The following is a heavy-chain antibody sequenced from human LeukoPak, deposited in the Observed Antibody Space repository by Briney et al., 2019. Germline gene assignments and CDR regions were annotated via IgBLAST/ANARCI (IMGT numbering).Heavy chain of an antibody. CDR1: VYTFINYN. J-gene: IGHJ3*02. CDR3: ARDVFEGFGERVIDAFDI. CDR2: ISAYNWDT. Sequence: GASVKVSCKTSVYTFINYNIAGVRQAPGQGLEGMGWISAYNWDTNYGQKVQGRVAMTTDTSTRTAYMELRGFRCDGTAVYYCARDVFEGFGERVIDAFDIWGQGTLVTVSS. V-gene: IGHV1-18*01. D-gene: IGHD3-10*01.